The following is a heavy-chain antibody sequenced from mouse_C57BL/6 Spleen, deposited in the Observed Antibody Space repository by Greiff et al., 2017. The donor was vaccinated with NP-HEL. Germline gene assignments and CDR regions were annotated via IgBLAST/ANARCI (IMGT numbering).Heavy chain of an antibody. CDR3: ARAGGDDDWFAY. CDR2: IYPGSGNT. J-gene: IGHJ3*01. Sequence: QVQLKQSGPELVKPGASVKISCKASGYSFTSYYIHWVKQRPGQGLEWIGWIYPGSGNTKYNEKFKGKATLTADTSSSTAYMQLSSLTSEDSAVYYCARAGGDDDWFAYWGQGTLVTVSA. V-gene: IGHV1-66*01. CDR1: GYSFTSYY.